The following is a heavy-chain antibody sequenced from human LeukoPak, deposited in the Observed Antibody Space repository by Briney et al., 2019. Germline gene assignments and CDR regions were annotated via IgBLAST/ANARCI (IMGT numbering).Heavy chain of an antibody. J-gene: IGHJ4*02. D-gene: IGHD3-22*01. Sequence: SVKVSCKASGGTFSSYAISWVRQAPGQRLEWMGGIIPFFGTANYAQKFQGRVTITADESTRTAYMELSSLRSEDTAVYYCARGKRYYDSSGYFWYFDYWGQGTLVTVSS. CDR1: GGTFSSYA. V-gene: IGHV1-69*13. CDR2: IIPFFGTA. CDR3: ARGKRYYDSSGYFWYFDY.